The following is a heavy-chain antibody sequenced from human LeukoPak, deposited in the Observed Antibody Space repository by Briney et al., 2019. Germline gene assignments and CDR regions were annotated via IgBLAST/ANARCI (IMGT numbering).Heavy chain of an antibody. J-gene: IGHJ5*02. CDR2: VSGSGCST. D-gene: IGHD3-3*01. CDR1: GFTFSSYA. CDR3: ANMAASYGLYSDFWSGYPWMGFDT. Sequence: GFSLRLSCAASGFTFSSYAMSLVGQAPGKGLEWVSAVSGSGCSTYYADSVKGRLTISRDNSKNTVYLQMNSLRAEDTAVYYCANMAASYGLYSDFWSGYPWMGFDTWGQGTLVTVSS. V-gene: IGHV3-23*01.